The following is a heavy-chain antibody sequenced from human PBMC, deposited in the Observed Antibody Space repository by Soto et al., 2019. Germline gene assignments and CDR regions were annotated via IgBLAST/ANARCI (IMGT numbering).Heavy chain of an antibody. CDR2: INPSGGST. D-gene: IGHD5-18*01. CDR3: ARAQLWIQLWLEI. J-gene: IGHJ3*02. CDR1: GYTFTSYY. V-gene: IGHV1-46*01. Sequence: SVKVSCKASGYTFTSYYMHWVRQAPGQGLEWMGIINPSGGSTSYAQKFQGRVTMTRDTSTSTVYMELSSLRSEDTAVYYCARAQLWIQLWLEIWGQGTMVTVSS.